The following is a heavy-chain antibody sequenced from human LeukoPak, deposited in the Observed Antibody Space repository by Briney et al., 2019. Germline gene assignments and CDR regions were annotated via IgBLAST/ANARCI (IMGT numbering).Heavy chain of an antibody. V-gene: IGHV3-30*03. Sequence: GGSLRFSCAASGFTFSGHAMHWVRQTPGRGLEWVAFVSYDGISKNYADSVKGRFTVSRDNSKNTLHLQMSSLKTDDTAVYYCARVRSGWDYFFDYWGQGILVTVSS. CDR2: VSYDGISK. CDR1: GFTFSGHA. D-gene: IGHD6-19*01. J-gene: IGHJ4*02. CDR3: ARVRSGWDYFFDY.